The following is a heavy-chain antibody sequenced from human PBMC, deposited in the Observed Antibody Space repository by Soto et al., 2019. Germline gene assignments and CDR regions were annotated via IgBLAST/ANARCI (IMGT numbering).Heavy chain of an antibody. J-gene: IGHJ4*02. CDR1: GGSISSYY. D-gene: IGHD7-27*01. CDR2: IYYSGST. V-gene: IGHV4-59*01. CDR3: ATLTSHNWGVTTGDY. Sequence: SETLSLTCTVSGGSISSYYWSWIRQPPGKGLEWIGYIYYSGSTNYNPSLKSRVTISVDTSKNQFSLKLSSVTAADTAVYYCATLTSHNWGVTTGDYWGQGTLVTVSS.